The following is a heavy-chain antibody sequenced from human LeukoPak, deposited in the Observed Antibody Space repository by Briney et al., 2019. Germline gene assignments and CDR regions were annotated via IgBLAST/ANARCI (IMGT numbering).Heavy chain of an antibody. J-gene: IGHJ4*02. CDR2: ISYSGT. CDR3: ARRSSSPVGAIDY. CDR1: GGSISISDYY. V-gene: IGHV4-39*01. D-gene: IGHD1-26*01. Sequence: SETLSLTCIVSGGSISISDYYWGWIRQPPGNGLDWIGNISYSGTYHNPSLKSRLTISVDTPKDQFSLTLTSVAAADSAFYCCARRSSSPVGAIDYWGQATLVTV.